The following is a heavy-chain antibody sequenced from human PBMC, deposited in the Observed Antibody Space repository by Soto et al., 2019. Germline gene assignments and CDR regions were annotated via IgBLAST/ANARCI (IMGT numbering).Heavy chain of an antibody. Sequence: QVQLQQWGAGLLKPSETLSLTCAVYGGSFSGYYWSWIRQPPGKGLEWVGEINHSGSTNYNQSLQRRLTISVDTSKNKFSLKLSSVPAADTAVYYCARGCAVAGTGTGHYGMDVLGQGTTVTVSS. V-gene: IGHV4-34*01. CDR3: ARGCAVAGTGTGHYGMDV. J-gene: IGHJ6*02. CDR1: GGSFSGYY. CDR2: INHSGST. D-gene: IGHD6-19*01.